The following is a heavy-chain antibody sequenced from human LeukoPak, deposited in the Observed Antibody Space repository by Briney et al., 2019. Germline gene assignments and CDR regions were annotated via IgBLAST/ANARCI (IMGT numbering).Heavy chain of an antibody. Sequence: SETLSLTCAVSGASISGSGYYWGWIRQPPGKGLEWIGNIYSSGSTYYNASLQSRVTISIDTSKNQFSLRLNSVTAADTAMYSCAKSGGYGLIDYWGQGTRVTVSS. V-gene: IGHV4-39*01. CDR1: GASISGSGYY. CDR3: AKSGGYGLIDY. J-gene: IGHJ4*02. D-gene: IGHD1-26*01. CDR2: IYSSGST.